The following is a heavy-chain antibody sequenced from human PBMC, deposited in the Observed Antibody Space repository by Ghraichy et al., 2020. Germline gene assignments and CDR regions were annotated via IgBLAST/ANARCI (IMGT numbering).Heavy chain of an antibody. CDR1: GYTFTSYG. Sequence: ASVKVSCKASGYTFTSYGISWVRQAPGQGLEWMGWISAYNGNTNYAQKLQGRVSMTTDTSTTTAYMELRSLRSDDTAVYYCARDLATTIVVVIPKKGLDVWGQGTTVTVSS. V-gene: IGHV1-18*01. J-gene: IGHJ6*01. CDR2: ISAYNGNT. D-gene: IGHD3-22*01. CDR3: ARDLATTIVVVIPKKGLDV.